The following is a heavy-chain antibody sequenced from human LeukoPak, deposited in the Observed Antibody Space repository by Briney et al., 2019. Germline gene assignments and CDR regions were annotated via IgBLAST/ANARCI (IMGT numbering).Heavy chain of an antibody. V-gene: IGHV3-23*01. CDR2: IFPSSVEI. CDR1: GFTFSDFP. CDR3: AKDRRPNSYNSSWLDY. Sequence: GGSLRLSCAASGFTFSDFPMIWVRQAPGKGLEWVSTIFPSSVEIHYADSVKGRFTISRDNSKNTLYLQMNSLRAEDTAVYYCAKDRRPNSYNSSWLDYWGQGTLIAVSS. J-gene: IGHJ4*02. D-gene: IGHD6-13*01.